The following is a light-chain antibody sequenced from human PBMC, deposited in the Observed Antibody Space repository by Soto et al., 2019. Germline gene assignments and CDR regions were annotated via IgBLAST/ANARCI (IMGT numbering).Light chain of an antibody. CDR3: QQYGSSPPFT. CDR1: KSVSSF. J-gene: IGKJ3*01. CDR2: GAA. Sequence: IVLTQSPGTLSLSPGERATLSCRASKSVSSFLAWYQQKPGQAPRLLMYGAASRATGIPDRFSGSGSETEFTLTISRLEPEDFAVYYCQQYGSSPPFTFGPGTKVDIK. V-gene: IGKV3-20*01.